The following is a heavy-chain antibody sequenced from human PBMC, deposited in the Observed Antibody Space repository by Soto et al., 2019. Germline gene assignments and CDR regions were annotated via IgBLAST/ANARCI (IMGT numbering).Heavy chain of an antibody. Sequence: SLRVSCAAAGLSFDDYAIHWVRQAPGKGLEWVSGISWNAGTLGYADSVKGRFTISRDNAKNSLFLQMRSLSSEDTAFYYCAKQRETSGYYKAGDAFDIWGRGTMVTVSS. D-gene: IGHD3-22*01. CDR3: AKQRETSGYYKAGDAFDI. V-gene: IGHV3-9*01. CDR1: GLSFDDYA. CDR2: ISWNAGTL. J-gene: IGHJ3*02.